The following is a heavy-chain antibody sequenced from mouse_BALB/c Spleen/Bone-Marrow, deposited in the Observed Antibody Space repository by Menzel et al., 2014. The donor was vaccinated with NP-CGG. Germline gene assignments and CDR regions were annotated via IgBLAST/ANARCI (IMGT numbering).Heavy chain of an antibody. CDR1: GLTFRSYT. CDR3: TRYQRYGNYIYAMYY. J-gene: IGHJ4*01. CDR2: ISTGGGYT. D-gene: IGHD2-1*01. Sequence: EVMLGEPGGGLVKPGASLKLSCAASGLTFRSYTMSWVRQTPEKRLEGVATISTGGGYTDHPDSVKGRYTISRDNAKNPLYLQMSSLKSEDSAMYYFTRYQRYGNYIYAMYYWVQGTSVTVSS. V-gene: IGHV5-6-4*01.